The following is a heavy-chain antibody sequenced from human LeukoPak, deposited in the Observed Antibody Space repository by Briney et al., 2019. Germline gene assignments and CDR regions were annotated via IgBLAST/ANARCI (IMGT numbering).Heavy chain of an antibody. CDR1: GGSISSSSYY. J-gene: IGHJ6*03. Sequence: SEILSLTCTVSGGSISSSSYYWGWIRQPPGKGLEWIGSIYYSGSTYYNPSLKSRVTISVDTSKNQFSLKLSSVTAADTAVYYCARGGYSYGFYYMDVWGKGTTVTVSS. CDR2: IYYSGST. V-gene: IGHV4-39*07. D-gene: IGHD5-18*01. CDR3: ARGGYSYGFYYMDV.